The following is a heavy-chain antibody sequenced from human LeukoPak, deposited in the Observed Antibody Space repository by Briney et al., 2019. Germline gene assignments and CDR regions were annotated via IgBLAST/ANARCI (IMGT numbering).Heavy chain of an antibody. V-gene: IGHV3-23*01. CDR3: AKARGYFDSSGYRYFDY. CDR1: GFTFNTYA. J-gene: IGHJ4*02. CDR2: IGGGGATT. D-gene: IGHD3-22*01. Sequence: GGSLRLSCVASGFTFNTYAMSWVRQAPGKGLEWVSAIGGGGATTYYADSVKGRFTISRDNSKNTLYLQMNSLRAEDTAVYYCAKARGYFDSSGYRYFDYWGQGTLVTVSS.